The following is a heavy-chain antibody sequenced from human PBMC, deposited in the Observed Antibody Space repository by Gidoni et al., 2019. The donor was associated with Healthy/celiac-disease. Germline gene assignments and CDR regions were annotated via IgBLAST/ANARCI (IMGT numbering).Heavy chain of an antibody. Sequence: QVQLQQWGAGLLKPSETLSLTCAVYGGSFSGYYWSWIRQPPGKGLEWIGEIHQSGSTNYNPSLKSRVTISVDTSKNQFSLKLSSVTAADTAVYYCARGPYGDSYFQHWGQGTLVTVSS. V-gene: IGHV4-34*01. CDR2: IHQSGST. J-gene: IGHJ1*01. CDR1: GGSFSGYY. CDR3: ARGPYGDSYFQH. D-gene: IGHD4-17*01.